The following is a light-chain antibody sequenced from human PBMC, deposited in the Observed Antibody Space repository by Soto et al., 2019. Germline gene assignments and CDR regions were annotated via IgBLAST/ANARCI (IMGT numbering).Light chain of an antibody. J-gene: IGLJ2*01. CDR3: SSYVGSNVV. CDR2: EVY. Sequence: QSVLTQPPSASGSPGQSVSISCTGTSSDVGGYKYVSWYQHHPGKAPKLMIYEVYKRASGVPDRFSGSKSGNTASLTVSGLQADDEADYYCSSYVGSNVVFGGGTKLTVL. CDR1: SSDVGGYKY. V-gene: IGLV2-8*01.